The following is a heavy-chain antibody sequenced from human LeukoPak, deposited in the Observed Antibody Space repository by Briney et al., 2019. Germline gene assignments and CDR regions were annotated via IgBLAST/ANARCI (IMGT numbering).Heavy chain of an antibody. CDR2: ISSNGGTI. CDR1: GFTFSSYA. Sequence: GGSLRLSCAASGFTFSSYAMHWVRQAPGKGLELVSGISSNGGTIYYANSVKGRFTISRDNSKNTLYLQMGSLRAEDMAVYYCARGGYSSSWQGGFDYWGQGTLVTVSS. J-gene: IGHJ4*02. D-gene: IGHD6-13*01. V-gene: IGHV3-64*01. CDR3: ARGGYSSSWQGGFDY.